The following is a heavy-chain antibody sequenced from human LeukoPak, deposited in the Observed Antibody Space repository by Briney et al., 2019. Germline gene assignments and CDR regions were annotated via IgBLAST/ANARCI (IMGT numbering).Heavy chain of an antibody. Sequence: SQTLSLSCAISGDSVSSNSAAWNWIRQSPSRGLEWLGRTYYRSKWYNDYAVSVQSRITIDPDTSNNQFSLQLNSVTPEDTAVYYCARDHMGDIVLDYWGQGTLVTVSS. CDR1: GDSVSSNSAA. CDR3: ARDHMGDIVLDY. CDR2: TYYRSKWYN. D-gene: IGHD5-12*01. V-gene: IGHV6-1*01. J-gene: IGHJ4*02.